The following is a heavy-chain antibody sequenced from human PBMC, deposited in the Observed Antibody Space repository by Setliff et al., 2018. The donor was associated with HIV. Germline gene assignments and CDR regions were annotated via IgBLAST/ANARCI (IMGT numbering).Heavy chain of an antibody. CDR1: GFTVNTYW. V-gene: IGHV3-74*01. J-gene: IGHJ3*02. D-gene: IGHD7-27*01. CDR2: SNSDGSST. CDR3: ARELPAPPGALDI. Sequence: GGSLRLSCAASGFTVNTYWMHWVRQAPGKGLVWVSHSNSDGSSTTYADSVKGRFTISRDNAKNTLYLQMNSLRAEDTAVYFCARELPAPPGALDIWGHGTMVTVSS.